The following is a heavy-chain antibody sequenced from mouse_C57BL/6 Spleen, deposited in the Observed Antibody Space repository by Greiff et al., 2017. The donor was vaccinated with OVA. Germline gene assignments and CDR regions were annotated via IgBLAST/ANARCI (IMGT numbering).Heavy chain of an antibody. J-gene: IGHJ3*01. CDR3: ARAIDSSGYEAY. CDR2: IYPRSGNT. CDR1: GYTFTSYG. Sequence: QVQLKQSGAELARPGASVKLSCKASGYTFTSYGISWVKQRTGQGLEWIGEIYPRSGNTYYNEKFKGKATLTADKSSRTAYMELRSLTSEDSAVYFCARAIDSSGYEAYWGQGTRVTVSA. V-gene: IGHV1-81*01. D-gene: IGHD3-2*02.